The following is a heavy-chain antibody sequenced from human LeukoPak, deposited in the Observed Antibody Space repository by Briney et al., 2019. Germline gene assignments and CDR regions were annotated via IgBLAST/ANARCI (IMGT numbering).Heavy chain of an antibody. CDR2: IRYDGSNR. V-gene: IGHV3-30*02. J-gene: IGHJ4*02. D-gene: IGHD3-10*01. Sequence: GGSLRLSCAAPGVTFISYGMHWVRQGPREGLEWVASIRYDGSNRYYADSVKGRVTISRDNAKNSMYLQMNSLRAEDTAVYYCARQMPSYYYGSGRTHFDYWGQGTLVTVSS. CDR1: GVTFISYG. CDR3: ARQMPSYYYGSGRTHFDY.